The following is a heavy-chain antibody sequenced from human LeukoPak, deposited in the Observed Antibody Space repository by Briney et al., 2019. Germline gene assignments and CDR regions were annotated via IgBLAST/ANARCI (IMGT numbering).Heavy chain of an antibody. CDR2: ISAYNGNT. CDR3: ASDRVVWSGYYTVNFRFDP. Sequence: ASENVSFTAAGYTFTSYGISCVRQAPGQRLEWLGWISAYNGNTNYAQKLQGRVTMTTDTSTSTGYMELRSLGSDDTAVYYCASDRVVWSGYYTVNFRFDPWGQRTLVTVSS. D-gene: IGHD3-3*01. J-gene: IGHJ5*02. CDR1: GYTFTSYG. V-gene: IGHV1-18*01.